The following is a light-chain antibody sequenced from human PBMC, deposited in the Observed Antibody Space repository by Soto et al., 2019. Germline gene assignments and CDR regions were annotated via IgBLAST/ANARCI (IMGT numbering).Light chain of an antibody. Sequence: SVLTQPASVSGSPGQSITISCTGTSSDVGGYNYVSWYQQHPGKAPKLMIYDVSNRPSGFSNRFSGSKSGNTASLTISGLQAEDEADYYCISYTSSSTLYVFGTGTKLTVL. V-gene: IGLV2-14*01. CDR1: SSDVGGYNY. CDR2: DVS. CDR3: ISYTSSSTLYV. J-gene: IGLJ1*01.